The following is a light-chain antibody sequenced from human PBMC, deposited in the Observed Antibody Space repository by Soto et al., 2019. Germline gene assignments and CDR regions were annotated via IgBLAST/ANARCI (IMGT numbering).Light chain of an antibody. V-gene: IGKV3-20*01. CDR1: QRVSNSY. J-gene: IGKJ2*01. Sequence: EIVLTQSPGTLSLFPGDRATLSCRASQRVSNSYLAWLQQQTGQAPRLLIYDASSRAAVVTDRVCGGGSSTDVTLTIIALEPEDFALYFWQQYGRPPFAFGQGTRLEI. CDR3: QQYGRPPFA. CDR2: DAS.